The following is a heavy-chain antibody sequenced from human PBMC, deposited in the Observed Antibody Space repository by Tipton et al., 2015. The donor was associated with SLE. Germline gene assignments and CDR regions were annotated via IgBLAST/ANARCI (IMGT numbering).Heavy chain of an antibody. D-gene: IGHD6-13*01. CDR2: IYTSGST. Sequence: TLSLTCTVSGGSISSGSYYWSWIRQPAGKGLEWIGRIYTSGSTNYNPSLKSRVTISVDTSKNQFSLKLSSVTAADTAVYYCAGAGEGIAAWGQGTLVTVSS. CDR1: GGSISSGSYY. CDR3: AGAGEGIAA. V-gene: IGHV4-61*02. J-gene: IGHJ5*02.